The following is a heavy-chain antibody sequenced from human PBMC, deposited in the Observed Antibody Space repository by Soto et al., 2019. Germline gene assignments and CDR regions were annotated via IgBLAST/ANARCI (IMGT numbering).Heavy chain of an antibody. CDR2: IYYSGST. CDR3: ARVWYSSSWYYLDY. CDR1: GGSISSGGYS. J-gene: IGHJ4*02. V-gene: IGHV4-31*11. Sequence: PSETLSLTCAVSGGSISSGGYSWSWIRQHPGKGLEWIGYIYYSGSTYYNPSLKSRVTISVDTSKNQFSLKLSSVTAADTALYYCARVWYSSSWYYLDYWGQGTLVTVSS. D-gene: IGHD6-13*01.